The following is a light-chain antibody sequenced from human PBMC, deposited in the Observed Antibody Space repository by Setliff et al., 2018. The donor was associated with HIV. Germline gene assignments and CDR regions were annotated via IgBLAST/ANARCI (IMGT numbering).Light chain of an antibody. CDR1: GSDVGTSKY. CDR3: SIHRSRGYV. Sequence: QSALAQPASVSGSPGQSITISCTGTGSDVGTSKYVSWYQQHPGKAPKLIIYDVTTRPSGVSNRFSGSKSGNTASLTTSGLQAEDEADYYCSIHRSRGYVFGTGTKGTVL. V-gene: IGLV2-14*03. CDR2: DVT. J-gene: IGLJ1*01.